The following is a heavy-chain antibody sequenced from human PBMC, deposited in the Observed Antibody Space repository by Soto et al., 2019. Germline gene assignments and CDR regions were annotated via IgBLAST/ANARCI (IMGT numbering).Heavy chain of an antibody. Sequence: GGSLRLSCAASGFTFSSYSMNWVRQAPGKGLEWVSSISSSSSYIYYADSVKGRFTISRDNAKNSLYLQMNSLGAEDTAVYYCARPTPVLRFLEWSQGYYGMDVWGQGTTVTVSS. CDR3: ARPTPVLRFLEWSQGYYGMDV. D-gene: IGHD3-3*01. CDR2: ISSSSSYI. J-gene: IGHJ6*02. CDR1: GFTFSSYS. V-gene: IGHV3-21*01.